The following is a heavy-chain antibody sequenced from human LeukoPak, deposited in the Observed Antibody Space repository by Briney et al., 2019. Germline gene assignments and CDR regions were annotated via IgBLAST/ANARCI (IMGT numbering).Heavy chain of an antibody. CDR1: GGTFSSYA. CDR3: ALAVVTATTLRYFDL. D-gene: IGHD2-21*02. CDR2: IIPIFGIA. J-gene: IGHJ2*01. Sequence: SVKVSCKASGGTFSSYAISWVRQAPGQGLEWMGRIIPIFGIANYAQKFQGRVTITADKSTTTAYMELSSLRSEDTAVYYCALAVVTATTLRYFDLWGRGTLVTVSS. V-gene: IGHV1-69*04.